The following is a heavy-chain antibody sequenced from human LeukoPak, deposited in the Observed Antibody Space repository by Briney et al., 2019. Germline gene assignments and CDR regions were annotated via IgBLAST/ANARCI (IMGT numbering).Heavy chain of an antibody. CDR1: GGSISSSNW. D-gene: IGHD3-10*01. CDR2: IYHSGST. CDR3: ASITMVRGRFDP. J-gene: IGHJ5*02. Sequence: PSETLSLTCAVSGGSISSSNWWSWVRQPPGKGLEWIGEIYHSGSTNYNPSLKSRVTISVDKSKNQFSLKLSSVTAADTAVYYCASITMVRGRFDPWGQGTLVTVSS. V-gene: IGHV4-4*02.